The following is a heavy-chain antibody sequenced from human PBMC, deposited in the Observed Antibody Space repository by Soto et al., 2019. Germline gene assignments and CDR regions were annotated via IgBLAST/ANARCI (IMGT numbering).Heavy chain of an antibody. J-gene: IGHJ6*02. CDR2: IYYSGST. V-gene: IGHV4-39*01. CDR3: ARRPIALRYFDWLLRGGSLPYGMDV. D-gene: IGHD3-9*01. Sequence: QLQLQESGPGLVKPSETLSLTCTVSGGSISSSSYYWGWIRQPPGKGLEWIGSIYYSGSTYYNPSLKSRVTISVDTSKNQFSLKLSSVTAADTAVYYCARRPIALRYFDWLLRGGSLPYGMDVWGQGTTVTVSS. CDR1: GGSISSSSYY.